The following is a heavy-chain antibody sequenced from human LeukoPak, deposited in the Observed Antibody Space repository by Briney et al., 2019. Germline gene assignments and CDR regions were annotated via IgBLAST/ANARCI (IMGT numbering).Heavy chain of an antibody. D-gene: IGHD2-2*01. J-gene: IGHJ4*02. CDR3: AKIQSPIVVVPAALED. CDR2: IRYDGSNK. CDR1: GFTLSSYG. V-gene: IGHV3-30*02. Sequence: GGSLRLSCAASGFTLSSYGMHWVRQAPGKGLEWVAFIRYDGSNKYYADSVKGRFTISRDNSKNTLYLQMNSLRAEDTAVYYCAKIQSPIVVVPAALEDWGQGTLVTVSS.